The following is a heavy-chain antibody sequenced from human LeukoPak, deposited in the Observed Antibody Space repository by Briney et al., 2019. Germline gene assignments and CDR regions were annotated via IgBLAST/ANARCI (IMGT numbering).Heavy chain of an antibody. CDR3: ARGEKWDLHAFDV. CDR2: IYYSGST. D-gene: IGHD1-26*01. V-gene: IGHV4-59*12. Sequence: NSSETLSLTCTVSGGSISSYYWSWIRQPPGKGLEWIGYIYYSGSTNYNPSLKSRVTISVDTSKNQFSLRLTSVTAADTAVYYCARGEKWDLHAFDVWGQGTMVTVSS. J-gene: IGHJ3*01. CDR1: GGSISSYY.